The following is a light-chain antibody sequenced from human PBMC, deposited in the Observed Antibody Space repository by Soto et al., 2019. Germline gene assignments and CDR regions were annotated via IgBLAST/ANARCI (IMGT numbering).Light chain of an antibody. Sequence: EIVLTQSPGTLSLSPGERATLSCRASQSVSSSYLAWYQQKPGQAPRLLIYGASSRATGIPDRFSGSGSGTDFTLTISRLEPEDFAVYYCQQYVNSPRTFGQGTKV. CDR3: QQYVNSPRT. V-gene: IGKV3-20*01. CDR1: QSVSSSY. J-gene: IGKJ1*01. CDR2: GAS.